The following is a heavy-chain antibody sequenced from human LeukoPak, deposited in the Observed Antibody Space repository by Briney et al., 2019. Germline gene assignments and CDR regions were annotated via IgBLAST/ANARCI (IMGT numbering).Heavy chain of an antibody. CDR3: ARSRDTIGTTFDY. V-gene: IGHV1-2*02. J-gene: IGHJ4*02. CDR2: INPNSGTA. Sequence: GASVKLSCKASGYSFTAHYMHWVRQAHGQGLEWMGWINPNSGTANIVQEFQGRVTMTRDTSTSTAYMELTILGSDDTALYYCARSRDTIGTTFDYWGQGTLVTVSS. D-gene: IGHD3-10*01. CDR1: GYSFTAHY.